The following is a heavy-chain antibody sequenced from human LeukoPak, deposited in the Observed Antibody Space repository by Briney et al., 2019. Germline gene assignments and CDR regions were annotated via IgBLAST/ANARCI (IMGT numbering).Heavy chain of an antibody. CDR2: IKHDGSEK. CDR3: ARAGL. CDR1: GFTFSSNW. V-gene: IGHV3-7*01. J-gene: IGHJ2*01. Sequence: PGGSLRLSCAASGFTFSSNWMSWVRQAPGKGLEWVANIKHDGSEKYYVDSVKGRFTISRDNAKNSLYLQMNSLRAEDTAVYYCARAGLWDRGTLVTVSS.